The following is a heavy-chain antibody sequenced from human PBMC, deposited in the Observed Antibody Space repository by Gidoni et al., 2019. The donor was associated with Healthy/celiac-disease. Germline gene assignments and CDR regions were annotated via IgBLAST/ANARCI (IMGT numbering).Heavy chain of an antibody. D-gene: IGHD4-17*01. J-gene: IGHJ6*03. CDR1: GFTFSSYA. V-gene: IGHV3-30-3*01. Sequence: QVQLVESGGGVVQPGRSLRLSCAASGFTFSSYAMHWVRQAPGKGLEWVAVISYDGSNKYYADSVKGRFTISRDNSKNTLYLQMNSLRAEDTAVYYCAREISQDYGDYYYMDVWGKGTTVTVSS. CDR2: ISYDGSNK. CDR3: AREISQDYGDYYYMDV.